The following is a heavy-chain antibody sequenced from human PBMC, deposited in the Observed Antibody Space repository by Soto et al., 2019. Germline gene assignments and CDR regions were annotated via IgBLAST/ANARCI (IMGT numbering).Heavy chain of an antibody. V-gene: IGHV1-8*01. Sequence: ASVKVSCKASGYTFTSYDINWVRQATGQGFEWMGWMNPNSGNTGYAQKFQGRVTMTRNTSISTAYMELSSLRSEDTAVYYCARGRRCSSTSCSSYYYLDVWGKGTTVTVSS. CDR3: ARGRRCSSTSCSSYYYLDV. CDR2: MNPNSGNT. CDR1: GYTFTSYD. D-gene: IGHD2-2*01. J-gene: IGHJ6*03.